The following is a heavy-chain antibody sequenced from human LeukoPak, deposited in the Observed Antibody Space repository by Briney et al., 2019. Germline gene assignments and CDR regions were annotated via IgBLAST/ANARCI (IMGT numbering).Heavy chain of an antibody. CDR1: GGPISSSSYY. CDR3: ARVFQWLVFDAFDI. CDR2: IYYSGST. J-gene: IGHJ3*02. Sequence: SETLSLTCTVSGGPISSSSYYWGWIRQPPGKGLEWIGSIYYSGSTYYNPSLKSRVTISVDTSKNQFSLKLSSVTAADTAVYYCARVFQWLVFDAFDIWGQGTMVTVSS. V-gene: IGHV4-39*01. D-gene: IGHD6-19*01.